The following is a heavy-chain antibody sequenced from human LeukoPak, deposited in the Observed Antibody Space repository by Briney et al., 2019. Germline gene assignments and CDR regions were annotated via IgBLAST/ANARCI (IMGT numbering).Heavy chain of an antibody. J-gene: IGHJ3*02. V-gene: IGHV3-9*01. CDR3: ARDQSIVVVTLAFDI. D-gene: IGHD3-22*01. Sequence: GGSLRLSCAASGFTFDDYAMHWVRQAPGKGLEWVSGISWNSGTIGYADSVKGRFTISRDNAKNSLYLQMNSLRAGDTAVYYCARDQSIVVVTLAFDIWGQGTMVTVSS. CDR2: ISWNSGTI. CDR1: GFTFDDYA.